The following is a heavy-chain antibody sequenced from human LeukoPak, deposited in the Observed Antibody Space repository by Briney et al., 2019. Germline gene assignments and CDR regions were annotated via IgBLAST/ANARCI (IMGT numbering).Heavy chain of an antibody. V-gene: IGHV4-39*01. CDR1: GGSISSSSYY. Sequence: PSETLSLTCTVSGGSISSSSYYWGWIRQPPGKGLEWIGSIYYSGSTYYNPSLKSRVTISVDTSKNQFSLRLPSVTAADTAVYYCARRSGYEHDYWGQGILVTVSS. J-gene: IGHJ4*02. CDR2: IYYSGST. D-gene: IGHD6-13*01. CDR3: ARRSGYEHDY.